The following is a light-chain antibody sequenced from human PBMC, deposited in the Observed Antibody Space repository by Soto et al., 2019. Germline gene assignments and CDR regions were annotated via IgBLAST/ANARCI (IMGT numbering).Light chain of an antibody. Sequence: DIQMTQSPSSLSASVGDRVTITCRASQTISTYLNWYQQKPGKAPNLLIFAASTLQSGVPSRFSGSGSGTDFTLTINSLQPEDFATYYCQQGYNFPRAFGQGTKVDIK. CDR2: AAS. CDR1: QTISTY. J-gene: IGKJ1*01. CDR3: QQGYNFPRA. V-gene: IGKV1-39*01.